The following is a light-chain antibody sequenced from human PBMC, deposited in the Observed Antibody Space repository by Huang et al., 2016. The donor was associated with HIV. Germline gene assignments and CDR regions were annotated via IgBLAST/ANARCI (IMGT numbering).Light chain of an antibody. J-gene: IGKJ2*01. V-gene: IGKV1-39*01. CDR1: QIINRY. CDR2: GAS. Sequence: DIQMTQAPSSLSAPVGDRVIITCRASQIINRYLNWYQQMSGRAPKRLISGASTLQGGVSPRFSGDGSGTDFTLTITDVQPEDSATYFCQQSYNIPRTFGQGTLLEI. CDR3: QQSYNIPRT.